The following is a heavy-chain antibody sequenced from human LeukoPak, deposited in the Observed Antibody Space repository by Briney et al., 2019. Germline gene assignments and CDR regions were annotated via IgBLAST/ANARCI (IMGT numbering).Heavy chain of an antibody. J-gene: IGHJ4*02. V-gene: IGHV4-4*07. CDR1: GGSISSCY. Sequence: SETLSLTFTVSGGSISSCYWSWSRQPAGKGLEWVGRIFASGSTNYNPSLRSRVTMSVDTSKNQFSLKLRSVTDADTAVYYCVRGIVGTTRHFDFWGQGTLVTVSS. CDR3: VRGIVGTTRHFDF. CDR2: IFASGST. D-gene: IGHD1-26*01.